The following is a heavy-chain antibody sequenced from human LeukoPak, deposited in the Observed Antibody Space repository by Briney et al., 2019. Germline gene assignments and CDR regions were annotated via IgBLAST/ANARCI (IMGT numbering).Heavy chain of an antibody. CDR2: ISGSGSTT. Sequence: GGSLRLSCAASGFTFSSYAMTWVRQAPGKGLEWVSAISGSGSTTYYADSVKGRFTISRDNSKNTLYLQMSSLRAEDTAVYYCAKDKYNFWSGSNYYYMDVWGKGTTVTVSS. V-gene: IGHV3-23*01. J-gene: IGHJ6*03. CDR1: GFTFSSYA. D-gene: IGHD3-3*01. CDR3: AKDKYNFWSGSNYYYMDV.